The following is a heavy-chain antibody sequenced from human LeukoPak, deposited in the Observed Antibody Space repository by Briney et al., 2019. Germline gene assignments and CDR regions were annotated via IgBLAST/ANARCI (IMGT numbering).Heavy chain of an antibody. Sequence: GASVKVSCKASRSTFTDYYLHWVRQAPGQGLEWMGWISPNTGGTNYAQTFQGRVTMTRDTSISTAYMELSRLRSEDTAVYYCARGGREYYYDSSGYDFDYWGQGTLVTVSS. CDR2: ISPNTGGT. J-gene: IGHJ4*02. D-gene: IGHD3-22*01. CDR3: ARGGREYYYDSSGYDFDY. CDR1: RSTFTDYY. V-gene: IGHV1-2*02.